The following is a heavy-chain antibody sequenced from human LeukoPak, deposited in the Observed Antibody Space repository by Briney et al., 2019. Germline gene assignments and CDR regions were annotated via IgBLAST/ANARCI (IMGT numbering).Heavy chain of an antibody. Sequence: GASVKVSCKASGGTFSSYTISWVRQAPGQGLEWMGRIIPIFGIANYAQKLQGRVTITADKSTSTAYMELSSLRSEDTAVYYCARDQDYDSSGPSWFDPWGQGTLVTVSS. J-gene: IGHJ5*02. D-gene: IGHD3-22*01. V-gene: IGHV1-69*04. CDR3: ARDQDYDSSGPSWFDP. CDR2: IIPIFGIA. CDR1: GGTFSSYT.